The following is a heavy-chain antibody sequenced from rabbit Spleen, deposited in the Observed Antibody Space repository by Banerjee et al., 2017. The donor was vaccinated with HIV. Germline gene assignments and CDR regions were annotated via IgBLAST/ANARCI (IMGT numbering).Heavy chain of an antibody. CDR2: IYTGSSGST. V-gene: IGHV1S45*01. CDR3: ASIADGWNFNL. D-gene: IGHD6-1*01. J-gene: IGHJ4*01. Sequence: QEQLEESGGDLVKPEGSLTLTCTASGFSFSNTYYISWVRQAPGRGLEWIACIYTGSSGSTYYASWAKGRFTISKTSSTTVTLQMTSLTAADTATYFCASIADGWNFNLWGQGTLVTVS. CDR1: GFSFSNTYY.